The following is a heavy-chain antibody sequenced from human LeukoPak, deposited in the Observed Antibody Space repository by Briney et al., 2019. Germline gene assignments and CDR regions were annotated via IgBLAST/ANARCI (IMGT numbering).Heavy chain of an antibody. V-gene: IGHV3-7*03. CDR1: GFIFSSYW. Sequence: PGGSLRLSCAASGFIFSSYWMNWIRQTPGKGLEWVASIKQDGSEKYYVDAAQGRFTISRDNAKNSLYLQMNSLRAEDTAVYYCARDGPAAGLYFDYWGQGMLVTVSS. D-gene: IGHD6-13*01. CDR3: ARDGPAAGLYFDY. J-gene: IGHJ4*02. CDR2: IKQDGSEK.